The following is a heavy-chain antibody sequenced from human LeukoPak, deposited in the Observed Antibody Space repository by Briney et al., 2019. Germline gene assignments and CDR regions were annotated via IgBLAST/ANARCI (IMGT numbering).Heavy chain of an antibody. CDR2: ISSSGSTI. Sequence: GGSLRLSCAASGSTFSDYYMSWIRQAPGKGLEWVSYISSSGSTIYYADSVKGRFTISRDNAKNSLYLQMNSLRAEDTAVYYCARVAYYDSRAQDVWGQGTMVTVSS. V-gene: IGHV3-11*04. CDR3: ARVAYYDSRAQDV. D-gene: IGHD3-22*01. CDR1: GSTFSDYY. J-gene: IGHJ3*01.